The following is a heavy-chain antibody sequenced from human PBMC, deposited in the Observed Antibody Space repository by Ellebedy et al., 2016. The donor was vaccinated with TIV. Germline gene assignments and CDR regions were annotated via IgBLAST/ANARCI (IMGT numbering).Heavy chain of an antibody. CDR1: GDSVSSNSAA. V-gene: IGHV6-1*01. Sequence: SQTLSLTCXISGDSVSSNSAAWNWIRQSPSRGLEWLGRTYYRSKWYREYAVSLKSRIIINADTSKNQFSLQLNSVTPEDTAVYYCARAAILVADFDSWGQGTLVTVSS. CDR3: ARAAILVADFDS. CDR2: TYYRSKWYR. J-gene: IGHJ5*01.